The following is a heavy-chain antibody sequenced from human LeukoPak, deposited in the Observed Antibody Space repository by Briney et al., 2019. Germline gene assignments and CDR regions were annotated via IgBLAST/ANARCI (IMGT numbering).Heavy chain of an antibody. J-gene: IGHJ3*02. D-gene: IGHD4-23*01. Sequence: GGSLRLSCAASGFTFDDYAKHWVRQAPGKGLEWASGISWNSGSIGYADSVKGRFTISRDNAKNSLYLQMNSLRAEDTALYYCAKDIYGGNSDDAFDIWGQGTMVTVSS. V-gene: IGHV3-9*01. CDR2: ISWNSGSI. CDR3: AKDIYGGNSDDAFDI. CDR1: GFTFDDYA.